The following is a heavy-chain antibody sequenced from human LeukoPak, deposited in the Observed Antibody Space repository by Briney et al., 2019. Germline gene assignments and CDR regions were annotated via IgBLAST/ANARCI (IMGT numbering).Heavy chain of an antibody. CDR2: IIPILGIA. CDR1: GGTFSSYA. J-gene: IGHJ4*02. Sequence: SVKVSCKASGGTFSSYAISWVRQASGQGLEWMGRIIPILGIANYAQKFQGRVTMTTDTSTSTAYMELRSLRFDDTAVYYCARRQGTTLSFDYWGQGTLVSVSS. D-gene: IGHD1-1*01. V-gene: IGHV1-69*04. CDR3: ARRQGTTLSFDY.